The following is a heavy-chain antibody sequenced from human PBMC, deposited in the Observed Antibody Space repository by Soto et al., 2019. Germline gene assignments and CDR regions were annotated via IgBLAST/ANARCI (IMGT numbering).Heavy chain of an antibody. Sequence: ASVKVSCKASGYTFTSYAMHWVRQAPGQRLEWMGWINAGNGNTKYSQKFQGRVTITRDTSASTAYMELSSLRSEDTAVYYCARGTYYYGSGSYYNGDRGSPYIDYWGQGTLVTVSS. CDR3: ARGTYYYGSGSYYNGDRGSPYIDY. CDR1: GYTFTSYA. J-gene: IGHJ4*02. D-gene: IGHD3-10*01. CDR2: INAGNGNT. V-gene: IGHV1-3*01.